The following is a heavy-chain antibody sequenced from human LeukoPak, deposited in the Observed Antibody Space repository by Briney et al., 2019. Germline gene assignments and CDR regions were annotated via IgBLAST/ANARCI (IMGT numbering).Heavy chain of an antibody. V-gene: IGHV3-21*04. CDR3: AREMWDSYGYVDY. Sequence: GGSLRLSCAASGFTFSSYTMNWVRQAPGKGLEWVSSFSRSGPYIYYADSVKGRFTISRDNAKNSLYLQMNSLRAEDTAVYYCAREMWDSYGYVDYWGQGTLVTVSS. CDR1: GFTFSSYT. D-gene: IGHD5-18*01. CDR2: FSRSGPYI. J-gene: IGHJ4*02.